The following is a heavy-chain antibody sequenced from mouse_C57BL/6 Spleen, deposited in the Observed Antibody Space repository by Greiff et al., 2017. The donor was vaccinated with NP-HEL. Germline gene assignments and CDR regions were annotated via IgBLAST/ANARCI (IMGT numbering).Heavy chain of an antibody. CDR1: GYSITSGYY. CDR3: ARADGYYGFDY. D-gene: IGHD2-3*01. Sequence: EVQLQESGPGLVKPSQSLSLTCSVTGYSITSGYYWNWIRQLPGNKLEWMGYISYDGSNKYKPSLKNRISITRDTSKTQFFLKLNSVTTEDTATYYCARADGYYGFDYCGQGTTLTVSS. J-gene: IGHJ2*01. CDR2: ISYDGSN. V-gene: IGHV3-6*01.